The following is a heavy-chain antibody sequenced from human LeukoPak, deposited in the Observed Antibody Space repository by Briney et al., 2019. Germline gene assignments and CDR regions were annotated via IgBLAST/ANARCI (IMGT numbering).Heavy chain of an antibody. CDR3: ARAGSGYSGYERI. J-gene: IGHJ4*02. CDR1: GYTFTGYY. CDR2: INPNSGGT. D-gene: IGHD5-12*01. Sequence: GPVKVSCKASGYTFTGYYMHWVRQAPGQGLEWMGWINPNSGGTNYAQKFQGRVTMTRDTSISTAYMEVSRLRSDDTAVYYCARAGSGYSGYERIWGQGTLVTVSS. V-gene: IGHV1-2*02.